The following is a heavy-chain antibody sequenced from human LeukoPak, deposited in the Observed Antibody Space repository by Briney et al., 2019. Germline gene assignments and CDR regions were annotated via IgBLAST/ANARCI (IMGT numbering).Heavy chain of an antibody. J-gene: IGHJ5*02. D-gene: IGHD3-10*01. CDR2: IYYSGST. CDR1: GGSISSYY. CDR3: ARGFEVRGVISINNWFDP. Sequence: PSETLSLTCTVSGGSISSYYWSWIRQPPGKGLEWIGYIYYSGSTNYNPSLKSRVTISVDTSKNQFSLKLSSVTAADTAVYYCARGFEVRGVISINNWFDPWGQGTLVTVSS. V-gene: IGHV4-59*01.